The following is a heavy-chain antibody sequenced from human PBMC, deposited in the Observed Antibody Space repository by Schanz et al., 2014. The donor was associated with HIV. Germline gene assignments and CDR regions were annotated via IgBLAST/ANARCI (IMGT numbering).Heavy chain of an antibody. D-gene: IGHD3-22*01. CDR2: ISYDGRNK. Sequence: QLVESGGGLIEPGRSLRLSCITSGFTFGDYPMSWFRQAPGKGLEWVSVISYDGRNKLYADSVKGRFTISRDNSKNTMYLKMNSLRVDDTAVYYCAKDRNYYDNRYLGKGNYYYYYGMDVWGQGTTVTVSS. V-gene: IGHV3-30-3*02. J-gene: IGHJ6*02. CDR1: GFTFGDYP. CDR3: AKDRNYYDNRYLGKGNYYYYYGMDV.